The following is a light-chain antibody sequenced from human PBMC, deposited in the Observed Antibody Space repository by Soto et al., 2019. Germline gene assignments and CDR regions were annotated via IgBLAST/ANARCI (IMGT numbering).Light chain of an antibody. J-gene: IGLJ3*02. CDR3: QSYDNNNRV. V-gene: IGLV6-57*01. Sequence: NFMLTQPHSVSGSPGKTVTISCTRSSGSIASNYVQWYQQRPGSSPSTVIYDDNQRPSGVPDRFSGSIDSSSTSASLTISGLKTEDAADFYCQSYDNNNRVFGGGTKLTVL. CDR1: SGSIASNY. CDR2: DDN.